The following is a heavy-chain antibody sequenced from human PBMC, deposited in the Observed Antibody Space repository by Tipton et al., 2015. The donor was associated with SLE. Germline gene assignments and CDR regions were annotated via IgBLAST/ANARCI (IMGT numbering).Heavy chain of an antibody. J-gene: IGHJ4*02. Sequence: TLSLTCTVSGGSISSSSYYWGWIRQPPGKGLEWIGSIYYSGSTYYNPSLKSRVTISVDTSKNQFSLKLSSVTAADTAVYYCARSYSYATFDYWGQGTLVTVSS. D-gene: IGHD5-18*01. V-gene: IGHV4-39*07. CDR1: GGSISSSSYY. CDR3: ARSYSYATFDY. CDR2: IYYSGST.